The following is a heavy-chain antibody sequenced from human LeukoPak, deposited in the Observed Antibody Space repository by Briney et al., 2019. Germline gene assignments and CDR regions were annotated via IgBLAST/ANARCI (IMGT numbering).Heavy chain of an antibody. Sequence: ASVKVSCKVSGYTLTELSMHWVRQAPGKGLEWMGGFDPEDGETIYAQKFQGRVTMTEDTSTDTAYMELSSLRSEDTAVHYCALGGYYYDSSGYYNWFDPWGQGTLVTVSS. J-gene: IGHJ5*02. CDR2: FDPEDGET. D-gene: IGHD3-22*01. CDR3: ALGGYYYDSSGYYNWFDP. CDR1: GYTLTELS. V-gene: IGHV1-24*01.